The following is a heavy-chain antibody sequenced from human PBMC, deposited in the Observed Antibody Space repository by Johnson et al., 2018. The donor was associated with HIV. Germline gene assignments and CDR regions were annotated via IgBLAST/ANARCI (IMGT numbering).Heavy chain of an antibody. D-gene: IGHD7-27*01. CDR3: ARGGDDAFDI. CDR1: GFTFRSYP. J-gene: IGHJ3*02. Sequence: QVQLVESGGGVVHPGRSLRLSCAASGFTFRSYPMNWVRPAPGKGLEWVAVIWYDGSNKYYADSLKGRFTISRDNAKNSLYLQMNSLRAEDTAVYYCARGGDDAFDIWGQGTMVTVSS. V-gene: IGHV3-33*08. CDR2: IWYDGSNK.